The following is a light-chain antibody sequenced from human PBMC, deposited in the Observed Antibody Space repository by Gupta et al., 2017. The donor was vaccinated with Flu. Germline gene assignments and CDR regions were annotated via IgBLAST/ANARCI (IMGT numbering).Light chain of an antibody. CDR2: NVS. CDR3: LHDYNYPLT. V-gene: IGKV1-6*01. CDR1: QDIRNT. Sequence: AIQMTQSPSSRSASVGDRVTITCRASQDIRNTLGWYQQKPGKAPKLLMYNVSALQSGVPSRFSGSGSGTDFTLTISSLQPEDLATYYCLHDYNYPLTFGGGTKVEIK. J-gene: IGKJ4*01.